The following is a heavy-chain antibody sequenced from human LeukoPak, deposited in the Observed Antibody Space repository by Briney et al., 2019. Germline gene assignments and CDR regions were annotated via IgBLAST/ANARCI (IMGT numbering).Heavy chain of an antibody. Sequence: PSETLSLTCTVSGGSISSYYWSWIRQPPGKGLEWIGYIYYSGSTNYNPSLKSRVTISVDTSKNQFSLKLSSVTAADTAVYYCARRAHDSSGHYAFDIWGQGTMVTVSS. D-gene: IGHD3-22*01. V-gene: IGHV4-59*08. CDR2: IYYSGST. J-gene: IGHJ3*02. CDR3: ARRAHDSSGHYAFDI. CDR1: GGSISSYY.